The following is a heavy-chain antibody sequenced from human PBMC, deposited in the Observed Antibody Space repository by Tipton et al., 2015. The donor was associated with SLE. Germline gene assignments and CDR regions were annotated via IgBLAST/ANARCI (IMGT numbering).Heavy chain of an antibody. D-gene: IGHD1-26*01. J-gene: IGHJ4*02. CDR1: GGSISSSSYY. CDR3: ARSPNDGSYPYYFDY. V-gene: IGHV4-39*07. CDR2: IYYSGST. Sequence: LRLSCTVSGGSISSSSYYWGWIRQPPGKGLEWIGSIYYSGSTYYNPSLKSRVTISVDTSKNQFSLKLSSVTAADTAVYYCARSPNDGSYPYYFDYWGQGTLVTVSS.